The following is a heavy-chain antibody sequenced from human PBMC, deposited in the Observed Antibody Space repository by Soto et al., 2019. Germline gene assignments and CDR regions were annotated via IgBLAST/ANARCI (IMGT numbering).Heavy chain of an antibody. V-gene: IGHV1-3*01. J-gene: IGHJ4*02. CDR3: ARYPPPLYRSSYNNFEY. CDR2: INAGNGNT. CDR1: GYTFTSYA. Sequence: SSVQVSCKASGYTFTSYAMHWVRQAPGQRLEWMGWINAGNGNTKYSQKFQGRVTITRDTSASTAYMELSSLRSEDTAVYYCARYPPPLYRSSYNNFEYWGPGTLVT. D-gene: IGHD6-6*01.